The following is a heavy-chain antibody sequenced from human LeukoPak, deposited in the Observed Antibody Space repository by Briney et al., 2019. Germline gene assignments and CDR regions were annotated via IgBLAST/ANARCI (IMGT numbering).Heavy chain of an antibody. Sequence: PSETLSLTCAVFGGTFNGYYWSWIRQFPGKGLEWIGEITPTGGTNYNPSLKSRVTISVDASNNQFSLKLTSLTAADTTVYYCARRGFLGSGTLAFGYWDQGTLVTVSS. V-gene: IGHV4-34*01. CDR3: ARRGFLGSGTLAFGY. J-gene: IGHJ4*02. CDR2: ITPTGGT. CDR1: GGTFNGYY. D-gene: IGHD3-10*01.